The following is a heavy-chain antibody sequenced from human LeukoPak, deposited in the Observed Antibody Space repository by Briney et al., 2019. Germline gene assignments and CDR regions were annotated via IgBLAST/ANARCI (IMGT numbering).Heavy chain of an antibody. CDR1: GFTFSDYH. J-gene: IGHJ5*02. V-gene: IGHV3-11*01. D-gene: IGHD4-17*01. CDR3: ARHHLPDYGDYYWFDP. CDR2: ISSSGSTI. Sequence: GGSLRLSCAASGFTFSDYHMSWIRQAPGKGLEWVSYISSSGSTIYYADSVKGRFTISRDNAKNSLYLQMNSLRAEDTAVYYCARHHLPDYGDYYWFDPWGQGTLVTVSS.